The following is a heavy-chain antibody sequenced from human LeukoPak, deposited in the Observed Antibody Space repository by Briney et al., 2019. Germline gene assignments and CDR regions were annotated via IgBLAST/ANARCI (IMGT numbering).Heavy chain of an antibody. CDR2: MNPNSGNT. V-gene: IGHV1-8*03. CDR1: GYTFTSYD. Sequence: ASVKVSCKASGYTFTSYDINWVRQATGQGLEWMGWMNPNSGNTGYAQKFQGRVTITRNTSISTAYMELGSLRSEDTAVYYCARSPQLLWFGEFPYDYWGQGTLVTVSS. CDR3: ARSPQLLWFGEFPYDY. J-gene: IGHJ4*02. D-gene: IGHD3-10*01.